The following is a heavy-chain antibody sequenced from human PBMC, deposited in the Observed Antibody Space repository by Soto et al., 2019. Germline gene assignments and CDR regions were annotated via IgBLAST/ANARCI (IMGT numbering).Heavy chain of an antibody. CDR3: ARDLGGLLWFGESGYYYGMDV. D-gene: IGHD3-10*01. CDR1: GFTFSSYS. V-gene: IGHV3-48*02. Sequence: GGSLRLSCAASGFTFSSYSMNWVRQAPGKGLEWVSYISSSSSTIYYADSVKGRFTIPRDNAKNSLYLQMNSLRDEDTAVYYCARDLGGLLWFGESGYYYGMDVWGQGTTVTVSS. J-gene: IGHJ6*02. CDR2: ISSSSSTI.